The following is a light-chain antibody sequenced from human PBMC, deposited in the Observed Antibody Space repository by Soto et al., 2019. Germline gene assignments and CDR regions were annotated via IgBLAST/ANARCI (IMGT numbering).Light chain of an antibody. CDR3: CAFAYSRVV. CDR2: EAT. V-gene: IGLV1-51*01. CDR1: SSNIGGNS. Sequence: QSVMTQPPSVSAAPGQKVTISCSGSSSNIGGNSVSWYQQLPGTAPKLIIYEATKWPSGVSHRFSGSKSGSTASLTISGLQAEDEADYYCCAFAYSRVVFGGGTKLTVL. J-gene: IGLJ3*02.